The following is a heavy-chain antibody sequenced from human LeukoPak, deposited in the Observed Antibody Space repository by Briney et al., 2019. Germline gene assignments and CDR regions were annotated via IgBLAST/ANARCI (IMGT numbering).Heavy chain of an antibody. CDR3: ARNTQAYDYGDYGLIGYYGMDV. J-gene: IGHJ6*02. Sequence: ASVKVSCKASGYTFTSYGISWVRQAPGQGLEWMGWISAYNGNTNYAQKLQGRVTMTTDTSTSTAYMELRSLRSDDTAVYYCARNTQAYDYGDYGLIGYYGMDVWGQGTTVTVSS. CDR2: ISAYNGNT. CDR1: GYTFTSYG. D-gene: IGHD4-17*01. V-gene: IGHV1-18*01.